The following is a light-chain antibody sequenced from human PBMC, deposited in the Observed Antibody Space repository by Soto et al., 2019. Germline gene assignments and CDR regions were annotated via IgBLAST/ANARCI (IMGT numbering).Light chain of an antibody. CDR2: DNN. V-gene: IGLV1-51*01. J-gene: IGLJ2*01. Sequence: QSLLTQPPSVSAAPGQKVTISCSGSSSNIGNNYVSWYRQLPGTAPKLLIYDNNKRPSGIPDRFSGSKSDTSATLGITGLQTGDEADYYCATWDSSLSAVVFGGGTKLTVL. CDR3: ATWDSSLSAVV. CDR1: SSNIGNNY.